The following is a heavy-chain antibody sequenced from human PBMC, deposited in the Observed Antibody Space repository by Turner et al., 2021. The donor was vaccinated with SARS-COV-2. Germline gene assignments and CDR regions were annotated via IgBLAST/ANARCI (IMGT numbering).Heavy chain of an antibody. CDR1: GFTLSSYS. D-gene: IGHD6-13*01. V-gene: IGHV3-21*01. Sequence: EVQLVESGGGLVKPGGSLRLSCAASGFTLSSYSMNCVRQAPGKGLEWVSSISSSSSYIYYADSVKGRFTISRDNAKNSLYLQLNSLRAEDTAVYYCATIAAAGPDFYYYYGMDVWGQGTTVTVSS. CDR2: ISSSSSYI. J-gene: IGHJ6*02. CDR3: ATIAAAGPDFYYYYGMDV.